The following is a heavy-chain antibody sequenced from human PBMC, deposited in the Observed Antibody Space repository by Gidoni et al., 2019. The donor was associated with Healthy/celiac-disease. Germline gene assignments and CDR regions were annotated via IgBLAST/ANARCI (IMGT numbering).Heavy chain of an antibody. V-gene: IGHV4-34*01. CDR3: ARGKYYGSGSYYVYYYYYMDV. D-gene: IGHD3-10*01. J-gene: IGHJ6*03. CDR2: INHSGRT. CDR1: GGTFRGYY. Sequence: QVQLQQWGAGRVKPSETLYLTCAVYGGTFRGYYGSWIRQPPGKGLEWLGEINHSGRTNYNPSLKSRVTISVDTSKNQFSLKLSSVTAADTAVYYCARGKYYGSGSYYVYYYYYMDVWGKGTTVTFSS.